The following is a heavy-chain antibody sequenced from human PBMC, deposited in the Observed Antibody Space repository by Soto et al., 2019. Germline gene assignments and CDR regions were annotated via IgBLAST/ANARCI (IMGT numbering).Heavy chain of an antibody. CDR3: ARQARGDSVNGPFDI. D-gene: IGHD4-17*01. CDR2: ISDSGNT. CDR1: GGSISTYY. J-gene: IGHJ3*02. Sequence: QVQLQESGPGLVQPSETLSLSCTVSGGSISTYYWSWIRQPPGKTLEWIGHISDSGNTRYNPSLQSRVIMSLDTPKNQFSPNLNSVTAADAGVYHCARQARGDSVNGPFDIWGRGTTVTVSS. V-gene: IGHV4-59*08.